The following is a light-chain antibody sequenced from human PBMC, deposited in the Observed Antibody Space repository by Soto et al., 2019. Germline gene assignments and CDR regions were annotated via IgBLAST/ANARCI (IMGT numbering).Light chain of an antibody. V-gene: IGLV2-23*02. Sequence: QSALTQPASVSGSPGQSITISCTGTSSDVGSYNLVSWYQQHPGKAPKLMIYEVSKRPSGVSNRFSGSKSGNTASLTISGLQAEDEADYCCCSYAGSSTLKVFGTGTKLTVL. CDR1: SSDVGSYNL. CDR2: EVS. J-gene: IGLJ1*01. CDR3: CSYAGSSTLKV.